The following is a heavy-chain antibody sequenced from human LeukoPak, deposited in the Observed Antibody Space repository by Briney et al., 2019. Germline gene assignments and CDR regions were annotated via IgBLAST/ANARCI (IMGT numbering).Heavy chain of an antibody. CDR2: INPNSGGT. CDR3: AGLLQSLVIIRPGGFDY. Sequence: GASVKVSCKASGYTFTGYYMHWVRQAPGQGLEWMGWINPNSGGTNYAQKFQGRVTMTRDTSISTAYMELSRLRSDDTAVYYCAGLLQSLVIIRPGGFDYWGQGTLVTVSS. J-gene: IGHJ4*02. CDR1: GYTFTGYY. V-gene: IGHV1-2*02. D-gene: IGHD3-9*01.